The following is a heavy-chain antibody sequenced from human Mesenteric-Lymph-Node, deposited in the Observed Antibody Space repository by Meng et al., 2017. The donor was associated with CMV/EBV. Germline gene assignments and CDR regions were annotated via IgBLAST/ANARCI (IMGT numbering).Heavy chain of an antibody. Sequence: SRFTFSNSGMHWVRQAPGKGLEWVAVISNDGRNKHYTDSVKGRFTISRDNSKNTLYLQMNSLRAEDTAIYYCAKSKWFGELLSPFDYWGQGTLVTVSS. D-gene: IGHD3-10*01. CDR3: AKSKWFGELLSPFDY. CDR2: ISNDGRNK. CDR1: RFTFSNSG. J-gene: IGHJ4*02. V-gene: IGHV3-30*18.